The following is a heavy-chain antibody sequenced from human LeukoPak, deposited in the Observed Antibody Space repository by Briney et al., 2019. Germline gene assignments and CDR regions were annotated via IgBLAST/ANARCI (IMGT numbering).Heavy chain of an antibody. CDR3: ARREEGATTGAFDS. CDR1: GXSLTGYF. CDR2: FYYSGST. V-gene: IGHV4-59*01. D-gene: IGHD1-26*01. J-gene: IGHJ4*02. Sequence: SETLSLTCAVSGXSLTGYFWTWIRQPPGKGLEWIGHFYYSGSTYYNPSLESRVSISIDTSKTEFSLELKSVTGADTAVYYCARREEGATTGAFDSWGQGTLVTVSS.